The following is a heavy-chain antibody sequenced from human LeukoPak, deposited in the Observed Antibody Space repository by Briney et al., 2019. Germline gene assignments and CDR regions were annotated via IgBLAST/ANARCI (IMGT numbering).Heavy chain of an antibody. CDR3: AAGHCSGGSCYPYYYYGMDV. J-gene: IGHJ6*02. D-gene: IGHD2-15*01. V-gene: IGHV1-58*01. CDR1: GFTFTSSA. CDR2: IVVGSGNT. Sequence: SVKVSCKASGFTFTSSAVQWVRQARGQRLEWIGWIVVGSGNTNYAQKFQERVTITRDMSTSTAYMELSSLRSEDTAVYYCAAGHCSGGSCYPYYYYGMDVWGQGTTVTVSS.